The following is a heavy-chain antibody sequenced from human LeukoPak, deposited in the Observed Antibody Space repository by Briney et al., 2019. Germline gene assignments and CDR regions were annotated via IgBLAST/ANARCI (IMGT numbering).Heavy chain of an antibody. V-gene: IGHV3-23*01. CDR2: ISGSGDNT. D-gene: IGHD1-26*01. CDR3: ARGRKLGAPTYFFDY. J-gene: IGHJ4*02. CDR1: GFTFSTYA. Sequence: GVSLRLSCAASGFTFSTYAMKWVRQAPGQGLEWVSGISGSGDNTYYADSVRGRFTISRDKSKSTVYLQMNSLGVEDTAIYYCARGRKLGAPTYFFDYWGQGTLVTVSS.